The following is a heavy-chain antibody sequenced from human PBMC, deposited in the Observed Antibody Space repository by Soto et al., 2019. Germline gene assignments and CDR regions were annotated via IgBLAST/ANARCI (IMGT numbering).Heavy chain of an antibody. J-gene: IGHJ4*02. CDR3: AGNTMIGRGSAEDY. D-gene: IGHD3-22*01. Sequence: QVQLVQSGAEVKKPGSSVKVSCKASGGTFSSYAISWVRQAPGQGLEWMGGIIPIFGTANYAQKFQGRVTITADDSTSTAHMELSSLRSEDTAVYYCAGNTMIGRGSAEDYWGQGTLVTVSS. V-gene: IGHV1-69*12. CDR2: IIPIFGTA. CDR1: GGTFSSYA.